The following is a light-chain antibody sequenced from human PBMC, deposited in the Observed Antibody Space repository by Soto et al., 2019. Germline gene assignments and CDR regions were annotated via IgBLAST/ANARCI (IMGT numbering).Light chain of an antibody. CDR2: DDS. CDR3: CSYAGSYSWV. V-gene: IGLV2-23*01. CDR1: SSDVGSYKL. Sequence: QSALTQPASVSGSPGQSITISCTGTSSDVGSYKLVSWYQQYPGKAPKVLIYDDSKRPSGVPDRFSGSKSGNTASLTISGLQAEDEADYYCCSYAGSYSWVFGGGTKLTVL. J-gene: IGLJ3*02.